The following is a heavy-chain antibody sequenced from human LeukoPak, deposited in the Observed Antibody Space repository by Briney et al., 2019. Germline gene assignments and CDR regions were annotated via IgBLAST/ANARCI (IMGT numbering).Heavy chain of an antibody. V-gene: IGHV3-23*01. CDR2: IIGTSGST. D-gene: IGHD3-10*01. CDR3: AKYIAASYIDC. J-gene: IGHJ4*02. Sequence: GGSLRLSCSASGFTFSTYAMTWVRQAPGKRLQWVSSIIGTSGSTYYADSVKGRFTIFRDNSGNTLHLQMNSMRAEDKAVYFCAKYIAASYIDCWGQGSLVTV. CDR1: GFTFSTYA.